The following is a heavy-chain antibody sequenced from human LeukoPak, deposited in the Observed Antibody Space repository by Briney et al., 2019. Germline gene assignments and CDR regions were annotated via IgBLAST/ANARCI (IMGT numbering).Heavy chain of an antibody. J-gene: IGHJ4*02. CDR3: ARVQLASEYYFDY. D-gene: IGHD5-24*01. CDR1: GGSFSGYY. CDR2: INHSGST. Sequence: KASETLSLTCAVYGGSFSGYYWSWIRQPPGKGLEWIGEINHSGSTNYNPSLKSRVTISVDTSKNQFSLKLSSVTAADTAVYYCARVQLASEYYFDYWGQGTLVTVSS. V-gene: IGHV4-34*01.